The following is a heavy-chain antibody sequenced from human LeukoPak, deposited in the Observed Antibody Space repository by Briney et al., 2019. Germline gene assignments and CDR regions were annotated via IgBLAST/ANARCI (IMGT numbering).Heavy chain of an antibody. D-gene: IGHD2/OR15-2a*01. CDR3: ARISTSSPSDH. CDR2: IYSGGST. CDR1: GFTVSSNY. Sequence: PGGSLRLSCAASGFTVSSNYMSWVRQAPGKGLEWVSVIYSGGSTYYADSVKGRFTISRDNSKNTLYLQMNSLRAEDTAVYYCARISTSSPSDHWGQGTLVTVSS. V-gene: IGHV3-66*01. J-gene: IGHJ4*02.